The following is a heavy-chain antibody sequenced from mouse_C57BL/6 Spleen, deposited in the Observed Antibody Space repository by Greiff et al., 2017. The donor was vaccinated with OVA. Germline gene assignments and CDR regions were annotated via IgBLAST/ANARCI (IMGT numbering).Heavy chain of an antibody. D-gene: IGHD2-1*01. CDR3: AREEGYGNPFDY. J-gene: IGHJ2*01. Sequence: QIQLQQPGAELVRPGSSVKLSCKASGYTFTSYWMHWVKQRPIQGLEWIGNIDPSDSETHYNQKFKDKATLTVDKSSSTAYMQLSSLTSEDSAVYYCAREEGYGNPFDYWGQGTTLTVSS. CDR1: GYTFTSYW. CDR2: IDPSDSET. V-gene: IGHV1-52*01.